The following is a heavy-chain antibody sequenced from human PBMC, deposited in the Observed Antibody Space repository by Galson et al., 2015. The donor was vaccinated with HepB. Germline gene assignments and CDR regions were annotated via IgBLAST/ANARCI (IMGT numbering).Heavy chain of an antibody. Sequence: CAISGDSVSSNTGAWDWIRQSPSRGLEWLGRTYFRSKWYNEYAVSLRGRLTINPDTSKNQFSLQLNSVTPDDAAVYYCAGVGARNWFDKWGQGTLVTVSS. J-gene: IGHJ5*02. D-gene: IGHD3-10*01. V-gene: IGHV6-1*01. CDR3: AGVGARNWFDK. CDR1: GDSVSSNTGA. CDR2: TYFRSKWYN.